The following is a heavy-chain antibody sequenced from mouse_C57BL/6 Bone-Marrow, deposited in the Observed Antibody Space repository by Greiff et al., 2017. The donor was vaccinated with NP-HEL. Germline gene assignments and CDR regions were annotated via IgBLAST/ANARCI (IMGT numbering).Heavy chain of an antibody. Sequence: VQLKESGPGLVKPSQSLSLTCSFTGYSIASGYYWNWIRQFPGNKLEWMGYISYDGSNNYNPSLKNRISITRDTSKNQFFLKLNSVTTEDTATYYCARGGLLPWFAYWGQGTLVTVSA. V-gene: IGHV3-6*01. CDR3: ARGGLLPWFAY. CDR2: ISYDGSN. CDR1: GYSIASGYY. D-gene: IGHD2-3*01. J-gene: IGHJ3*01.